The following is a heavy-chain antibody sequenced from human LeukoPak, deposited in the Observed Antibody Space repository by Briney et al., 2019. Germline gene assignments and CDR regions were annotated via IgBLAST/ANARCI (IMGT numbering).Heavy chain of an antibody. CDR1: GFTFSSYA. V-gene: IGHV3-23*01. Sequence: GGSLRLSCAASGFTFSSYAMSWVRQAPGKGLEWVSVISGSGGSTYYADSVKGRFTVSRDNSKNTLYLQMSSLRAEDTAVYYCARERSGWLFDYWGQGTLVTVSS. CDR3: ARERSGWLFDY. CDR2: ISGSGGST. J-gene: IGHJ4*02. D-gene: IGHD6-19*01.